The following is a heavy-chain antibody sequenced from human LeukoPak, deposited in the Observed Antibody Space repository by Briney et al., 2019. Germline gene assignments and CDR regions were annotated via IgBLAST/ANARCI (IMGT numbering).Heavy chain of an antibody. D-gene: IGHD3-22*01. CDR2: IYSGGST. V-gene: IGHV3-53*01. Sequence: PGGTLRLSCAASGFTFSSYGMSWVRQAPGKGLEWVSVIYSGGSTYYADSVKGRFTISRDNSKNTLYLQMNSLRAEDTAVYYCASRDYYDSSGYNDAFDIWGQGTMVTVSS. CDR3: ASRDYYDSSGYNDAFDI. J-gene: IGHJ3*02. CDR1: GFTFSSYG.